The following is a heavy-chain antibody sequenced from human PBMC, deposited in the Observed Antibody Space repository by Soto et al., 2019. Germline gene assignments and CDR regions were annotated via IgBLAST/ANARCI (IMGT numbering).Heavy chain of an antibody. Sequence: QISLKESGPALVKPTQTLTLTCSFSGFSLTTTGVGVGWIRQPPGKALEWLALIYWDDDDRYNPSLKNRLTITKDTSKHPVVLTMTNVDPVDTATYYCALGIAARPFDSGGQGTLVTVSS. CDR1: GFSLTTTGVG. V-gene: IGHV2-5*02. J-gene: IGHJ4*02. CDR3: ALGIAARPFDS. CDR2: IYWDDDD. D-gene: IGHD6-6*01.